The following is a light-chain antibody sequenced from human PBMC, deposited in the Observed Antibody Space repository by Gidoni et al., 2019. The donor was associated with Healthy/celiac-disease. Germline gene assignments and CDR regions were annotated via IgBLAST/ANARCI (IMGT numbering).Light chain of an antibody. Sequence: EIVMTQSPATLSVSTGERATLSCRASQRVSSNLAWYQQKPGQAPRLRIYGASTRATGIPARFSGSGSGTECTLTISSLQAEDCAVYYCQQYNNWPRTFGLGTKVDIK. J-gene: IGKJ3*01. CDR2: GAS. V-gene: IGKV3-15*01. CDR1: QRVSSN. CDR3: QQYNNWPRT.